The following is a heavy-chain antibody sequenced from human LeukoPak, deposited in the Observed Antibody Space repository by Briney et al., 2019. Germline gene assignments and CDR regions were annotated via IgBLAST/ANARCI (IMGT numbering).Heavy chain of an antibody. CDR1: GGSISSNNW. Sequence: SGTLSLTCAVSGGSISSNNWWNWVRQPPGKGLEWIGEIYHSGSTNYNPSLKSRVTISVDTSKNQFSLKLSSVTAADTAVYYCARVTKYCTSMTCFYYYFDYWGQGTLVTVSS. D-gene: IGHD2/OR15-2a*01. J-gene: IGHJ4*02. CDR3: ARVTKYCTSMTCFYYYFDY. CDR2: IYHSGST. V-gene: IGHV4-4*02.